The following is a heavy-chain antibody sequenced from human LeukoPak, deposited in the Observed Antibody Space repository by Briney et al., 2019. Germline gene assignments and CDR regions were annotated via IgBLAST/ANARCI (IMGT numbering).Heavy chain of an antibody. CDR2: INPNSGGT. CDR3: ARHHSSSWYDY. J-gene: IGHJ4*02. CDR1: GYTFTGYY. Sequence: ASVKVSCKASGYTFTGYYMHWVRQAPGQGLEWMGWINPNSGGTNYAQKFQGRVTMTRDTSISTAYLQWSSLKASDTAMYYCARHHSSSWYDYWGQGTLVTVSS. V-gene: IGHV1-2*02. D-gene: IGHD6-13*01.